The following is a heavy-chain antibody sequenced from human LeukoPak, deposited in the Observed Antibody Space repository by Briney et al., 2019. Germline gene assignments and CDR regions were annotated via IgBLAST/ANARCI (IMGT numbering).Heavy chain of an antibody. CDR1: GYTFTSYD. CDR3: ARVPYDYVWGSYRFNPIDY. V-gene: IGHV1-8*01. Sequence: GASVKVSCKASGYTFTSYDINWVRQATGQGLEWMGWMNPNSGNTGYAQKFQGRVTMTRNTSISTAYMELSSLRSEDTAVYYCARVPYDYVWGSYRFNPIDYWGQGTLATVSS. J-gene: IGHJ4*02. CDR2: MNPNSGNT. D-gene: IGHD3-16*02.